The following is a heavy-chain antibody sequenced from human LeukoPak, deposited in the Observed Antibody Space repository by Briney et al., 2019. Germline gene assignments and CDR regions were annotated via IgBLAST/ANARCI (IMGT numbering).Heavy chain of an antibody. V-gene: IGHV4-4*02. Sequence: PSGTLSLTCAVSGGSISSSNWWSWVRQPPGKGLEWIGEINHSGSTNYNPSLKSRVTISVDTSKNQFSLKLSSVTAADTAVYYCATPSLYYDILTGYQFDYWGQGTLVTVSS. D-gene: IGHD3-9*01. J-gene: IGHJ4*02. CDR1: GGSISSSNW. CDR3: ATPSLYYDILTGYQFDY. CDR2: INHSGST.